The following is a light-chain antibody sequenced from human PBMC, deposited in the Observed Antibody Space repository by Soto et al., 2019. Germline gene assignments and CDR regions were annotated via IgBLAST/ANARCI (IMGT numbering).Light chain of an antibody. CDR3: CSYARGSTYV. CDR2: EGS. CDR1: SSDVGNYNL. Sequence: QSVLTQPASVSGSPGQSITTSCTGTSSDVGNYNLVSWYQQHPGKAPKLMIYEGSKRPSGVSNRFSGSKSDNTASLTISGLQAEDEAHYYCCSYARGSTYVFGTGTKVTVL. V-gene: IGLV2-23*01. J-gene: IGLJ1*01.